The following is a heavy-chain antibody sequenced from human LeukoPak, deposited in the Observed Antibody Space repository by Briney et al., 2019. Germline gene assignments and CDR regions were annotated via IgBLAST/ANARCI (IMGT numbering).Heavy chain of an antibody. D-gene: IGHD3-22*01. J-gene: IGHJ4*02. CDR3: ARRPDYYDSSGYLDY. CDR2: IYPGDSDT. V-gene: IGHV5-51*01. Sequence: HGESLQISCQGSGSNFTRYWIGWARQLPGKGLEWMGIIYPGDSDTRYSPSFQGQVTISADKSISTAYLQWSSLKASDTAMYYCARRPDYYDSSGYLDYWGQGTLVTVSS. CDR1: GSNFTRYW.